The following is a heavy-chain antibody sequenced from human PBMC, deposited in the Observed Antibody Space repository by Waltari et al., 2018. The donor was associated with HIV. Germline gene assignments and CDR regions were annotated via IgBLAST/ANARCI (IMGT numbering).Heavy chain of an antibody. CDR3: ARHALRVGAAYWNFDL. J-gene: IGHJ2*01. CDR2: IYYTGRA. D-gene: IGHD1-26*01. V-gene: IGHV4-39*01. Sequence: QLQLQESGPGLVKPSETLSLTCTVSGVSVSSSSYFWGWIRQPPGKGLEWIGRIYYTGRAYYNPSLKSRVTISVDTSKNQFSLKVTSVTAADTAVYYCARHALRVGAAYWNFDLWGRGTLVTVSS. CDR1: GVSVSSSSYF.